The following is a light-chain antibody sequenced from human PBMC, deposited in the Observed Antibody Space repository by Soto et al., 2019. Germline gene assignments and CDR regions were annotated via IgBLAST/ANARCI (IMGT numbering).Light chain of an antibody. CDR2: GNV. CDR3: QSYDSSLGFV. J-gene: IGLJ1*01. Sequence: QSVLTQPPSVSGAPGQRVTFSCIGSSSNIGADHDVHWYQQLPGTAPKLLIYGNVNRPSGVPDRFSGSKSGASAALAITGLQAEDEVDYYCQSYDSSLGFVFGTGTKVTVL. CDR1: SSNIGADHD. V-gene: IGLV1-40*01.